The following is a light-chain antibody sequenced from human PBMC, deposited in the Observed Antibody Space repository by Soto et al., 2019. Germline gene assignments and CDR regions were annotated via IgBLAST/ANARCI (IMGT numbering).Light chain of an antibody. CDR2: TNS. CDR1: SSNIGSNT. J-gene: IGLJ7*01. CDR3: AAWDDSLNGAV. Sequence: QPVLTQPPSASGTPGQRVTISCSGSSSNIGSNTVSWYQLLPGTAPKLLIYTNSQRPSGVPDRFSGSKSGTSASLAISGLQSEDEGDYYCAAWDDSLNGAVFGGGTQLTVL. V-gene: IGLV1-44*01.